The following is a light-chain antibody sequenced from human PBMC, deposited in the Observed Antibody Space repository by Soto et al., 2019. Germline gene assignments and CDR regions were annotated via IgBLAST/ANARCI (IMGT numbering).Light chain of an antibody. CDR2: DAS. V-gene: IGKV3-11*01. Sequence: EIVLAQSPAALSSSRGERATRCCRASQSIDTYLAWYQQKPGQAPRLLIYDASDRATGIPARFSGSGSGTAFTLTISGLEPEDFALYYCQQRYNWPLTFGGGTKV. CDR1: QSIDTY. CDR3: QQRYNWPLT. J-gene: IGKJ4*01.